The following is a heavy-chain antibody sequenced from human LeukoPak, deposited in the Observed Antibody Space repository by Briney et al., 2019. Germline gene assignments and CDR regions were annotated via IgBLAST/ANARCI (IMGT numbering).Heavy chain of an antibody. CDR1: GGSFSGYY. V-gene: IGHV4-34*01. D-gene: IGHD2-15*01. J-gene: IGHJ3*02. CDR2: INHSGSA. CDR3: ARYSLGYCSGGSCHSYAFDI. Sequence: SETLSLTCAVYGGSFSGYYWSWIRQPPGKGLEWIGEINHSGSANYNPSLKSRVTISVDTSKNQFSLKLSSVTAADTAVYYCARYSLGYCSGGSCHSYAFDIWGQGTMVTVSS.